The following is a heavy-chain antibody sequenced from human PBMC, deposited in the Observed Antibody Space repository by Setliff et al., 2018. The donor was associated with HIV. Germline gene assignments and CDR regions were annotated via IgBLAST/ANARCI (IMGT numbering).Heavy chain of an antibody. CDR1: GGTFSSFA. CDR3: ARGINWFAPFDY. Sequence: SVKVSCKASGGTFSSFAISWVRQAPGQGLEWLGGIIPILEKTNYAQKFQGRVTITADTSTSTAYMALSRLTSDDTAVYFCARGINWFAPFDYWGHGTLVTVSS. V-gene: IGHV1-69*10. D-gene: IGHD1-1*01. CDR2: IIPILEKT. J-gene: IGHJ4*01.